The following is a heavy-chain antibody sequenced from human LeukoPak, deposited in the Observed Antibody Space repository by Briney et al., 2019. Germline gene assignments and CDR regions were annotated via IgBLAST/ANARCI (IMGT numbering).Heavy chain of an antibody. J-gene: IGHJ2*01. V-gene: IGHV4-59*01. CDR2: IYYSGST. CDR1: GGSISSYY. CDR3: ARDLGITFGGAEPSGFDL. D-gene: IGHD3-16*01. Sequence: SETLSLTCTVSGGSISSYYWSWIRQPPREGLGWIGYIYYSGSTNYNPSLKSRVTISVDTSKNQFSLKLSSVTAADTAVYYCARDLGITFGGAEPSGFDLWGRGTLVTVSS.